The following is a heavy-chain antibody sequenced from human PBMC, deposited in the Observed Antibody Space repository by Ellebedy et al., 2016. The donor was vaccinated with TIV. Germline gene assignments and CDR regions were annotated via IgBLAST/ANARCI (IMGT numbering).Heavy chain of an antibody. Sequence: PGGSLRLSCGASGFTFSSYWMHWVRQAAGKGLVWVSRVNSDGGVTSYADSVKGRFTISRDNAKNTLYLQMNSLRAEDTAVYYCSRGSLGSSAWYLDYWGQGTLVTVSS. CDR3: SRGSLGSSAWYLDY. J-gene: IGHJ4*02. CDR2: VNSDGGVT. D-gene: IGHD6-25*01. CDR1: GFTFSSYW. V-gene: IGHV3-74*01.